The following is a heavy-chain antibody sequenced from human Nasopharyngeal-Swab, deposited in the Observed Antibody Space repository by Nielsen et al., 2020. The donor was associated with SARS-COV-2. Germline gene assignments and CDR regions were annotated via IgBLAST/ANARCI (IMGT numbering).Heavy chain of an antibody. J-gene: IGHJ5*02. D-gene: IGHD1-1*01. CDR3: AREREDKGTPLFDP. CDR2: MNPNSGNT. V-gene: IGHV1-18*01. CDR1: GYNFTSYD. Sequence: ASVKISCKASGYNFTSYDINWVRQDAGQGLEWMGWMNPNSGNTNYAQKLQGKVTMTTDTTTSTAYMELRSLRSDDTAVYYCAREREDKGTPLFDPWGQGTLVTVSS.